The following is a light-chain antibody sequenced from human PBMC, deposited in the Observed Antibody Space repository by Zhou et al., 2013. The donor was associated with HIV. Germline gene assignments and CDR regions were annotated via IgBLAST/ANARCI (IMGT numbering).Light chain of an antibody. CDR1: QSVDSW. J-gene: IGKJ1*01. V-gene: IGKV1-5*03. CDR2: KAS. Sequence: DIQMTQSPSTLSASVGDRVTITCRASQSVDSWLAWYQQKPGKAPKLLIYKASSLESGVPSRFSGSGSGTEFTLTISSLQPDDFATYYCQQCNSTWTFGQGTKVEIK. CDR3: QQCNSTWT.